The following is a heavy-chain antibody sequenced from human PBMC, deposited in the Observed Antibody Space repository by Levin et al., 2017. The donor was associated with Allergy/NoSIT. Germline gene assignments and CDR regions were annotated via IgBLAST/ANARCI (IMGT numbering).Heavy chain of an antibody. Sequence: GESLKISCAASGFTISNNYMTWVRQAPGKGLEWVSIIYSGGRTYYADSVKGRFTISRDNSKNTLYLQMNSLRAEDTAVYYCARDLGQWLAGFDPWGQGTLVTVSS. J-gene: IGHJ5*02. CDR2: IYSGGRT. V-gene: IGHV3-53*01. CDR1: GFTISNNY. D-gene: IGHD6-19*01. CDR3: ARDLGQWLAGFDP.